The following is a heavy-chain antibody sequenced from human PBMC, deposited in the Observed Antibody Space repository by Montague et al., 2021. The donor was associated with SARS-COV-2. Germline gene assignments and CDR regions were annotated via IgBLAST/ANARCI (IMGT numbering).Heavy chain of an antibody. D-gene: IGHD2-15*01. V-gene: IGHV4-59*01. CDR2: IYYTGTT. CDR3: AREGYCSGGTCYSSGPNWFDP. J-gene: IGHJ5*02. CDR1: GASFSNYY. Sequence: SETLSLTCTVSGASFSNYYWSWIRQPPGKGLEWIGYIYYTGTTNYNPSLKSRVTISVDTSKTQFSLKLTSVTAADTAVYYCAREGYCSGGTCYSSGPNWFDPWGHGTLVTVSS.